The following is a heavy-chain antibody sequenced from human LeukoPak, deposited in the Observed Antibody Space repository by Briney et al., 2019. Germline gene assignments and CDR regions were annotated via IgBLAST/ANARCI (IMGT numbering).Heavy chain of an antibody. CDR2: INPNSGGT. J-gene: IGHJ4*02. D-gene: IGHD6-13*01. CDR3: ARDTGLAAADD. Sequence: ASVKVSCKASGYTFTGYYMHWVRQAPGQGLEWMGRINPNSGGTNYAQRLQGRVTMTTDTSTSTAYMELRSLRSDDTAVYYCARDTGLAAADDWGQGTLVTVSS. CDR1: GYTFTGYY. V-gene: IGHV1-2*06.